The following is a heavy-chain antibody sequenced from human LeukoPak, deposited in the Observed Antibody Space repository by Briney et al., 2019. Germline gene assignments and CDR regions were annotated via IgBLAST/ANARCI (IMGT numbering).Heavy chain of an antibody. D-gene: IGHD6-13*01. J-gene: IGHJ6*03. CDR3: ARGRVSASSWSSTYYYYFHMDV. Sequence: SETLSLTCTVSGGSISNYYWSWIRQPPGKGMEWVGNIGQTGSTNYNHSPNRSVPISRATSKNHYHLALKPVTAAATAVAVCARGRVSASSWSSTYYYYFHMDVWGKGTTVTVSS. CDR1: GGSISNYY. CDR2: IGQTGST. V-gene: IGHV4-59*12.